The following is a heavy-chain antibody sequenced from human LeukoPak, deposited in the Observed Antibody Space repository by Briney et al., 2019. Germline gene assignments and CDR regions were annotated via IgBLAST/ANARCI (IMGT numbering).Heavy chain of an antibody. D-gene: IGHD4-23*01. V-gene: IGHV3-7*01. CDR2: IKKDGSEK. J-gene: IGHJ4*02. Sequence: GGSLRLSCEASGFTLSSYWMSWVRQASGKGLEWVARIKKDGSEKHYVDSVKGRFTISRDNAKNSVYLQMSALRAEDTAVYYCARYIETPRRDLDYWGQGTLVTVSS. CDR1: GFTLSSYW. CDR3: ARYIETPRRDLDY.